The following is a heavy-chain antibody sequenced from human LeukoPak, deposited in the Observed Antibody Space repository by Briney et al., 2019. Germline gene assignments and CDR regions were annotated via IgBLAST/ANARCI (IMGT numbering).Heavy chain of an antibody. CDR2: IRQDGGEK. D-gene: IGHD5-18*01. CDR1: GFTFSTYW. V-gene: IGHV3-7*01. CDR3: ARGPVDTAKGDY. Sequence: GEALKIYCIASGFTFSTYWMSWVRQAPGKGLEWVANIRQDGGEKYYVDSVKGRFTVSRDNAKNSLYLQMNILRVEDTGVYYCARGPVDTAKGDYWGQGTLVTVSS. J-gene: IGHJ4*02.